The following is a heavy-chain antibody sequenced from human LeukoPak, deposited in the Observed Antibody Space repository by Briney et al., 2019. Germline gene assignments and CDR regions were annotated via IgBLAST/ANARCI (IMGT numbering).Heavy chain of an antibody. CDR1: GFTFSSHW. CDR2: INSDGSST. J-gene: IGHJ4*02. CDR3: AWSRDGYNYFVY. Sequence: GGSLRLSCAASGFTFSSHWMHGVRRAPGKGLVWVSRINSDGSSTSYADSVKGRFTISRDNAKNTLYLQMNSLRAEDTAVYYCAWSRDGYNYFVYWGQGTLVTVSS. D-gene: IGHD5-24*01. V-gene: IGHV3-74*01.